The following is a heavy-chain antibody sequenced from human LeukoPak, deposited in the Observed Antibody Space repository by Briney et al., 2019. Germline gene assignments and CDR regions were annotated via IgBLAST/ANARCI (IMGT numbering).Heavy chain of an antibody. J-gene: IGHJ5*02. CDR1: GGSISSGYY. CDR3: ARDRLQSYNWFDP. CDR2: IYHSGST. D-gene: IGHD4-11*01. Sequence: SETLSLTCTVSGGSISSGYYWGWIRQPPGKGLEWIGSIYHSGSTYYNPSLKSRVTISVDTSKNQFSLKLSSVTAADTAVYYCARDRLQSYNWFDPWGQGTLVTVSS. V-gene: IGHV4-38-2*02.